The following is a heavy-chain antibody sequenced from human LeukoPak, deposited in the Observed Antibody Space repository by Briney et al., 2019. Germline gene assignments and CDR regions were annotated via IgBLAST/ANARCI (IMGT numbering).Heavy chain of an antibody. J-gene: IGHJ4*02. CDR3: ARDREGYCSGGSCYPQLRKGEFDC. CDR2: IIPIFGTA. D-gene: IGHD2-15*01. Sequence: SVKVSCKASGGTFSSYAISWVRQAPGQGLEWMGGIIPIFGTANYAQKFQGRVTITADESTSTAYMELSSQRSEDTAVYYCARDREGYCSGGSCYPQLRKGEFDCWGQGTLVTVSS. V-gene: IGHV1-69*01. CDR1: GGTFSSYA.